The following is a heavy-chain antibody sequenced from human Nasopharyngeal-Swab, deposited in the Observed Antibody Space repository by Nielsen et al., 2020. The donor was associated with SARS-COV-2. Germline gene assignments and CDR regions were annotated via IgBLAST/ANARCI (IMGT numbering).Heavy chain of an antibody. Sequence: GSLRLSCTVSGDSVTSNHYFWGWVRQPPGEGLEWIGSIFYSETPSYNPSLKRRVTISVDTSKNQFSLKLSSVTAADTAVYYCARGRGDTIFGVVILGAFDIWGQGTMVTVSS. J-gene: IGHJ3*02. CDR3: ARGRGDTIFGVVILGAFDI. CDR1: GDSVTSNHYF. V-gene: IGHV4-39*07. CDR2: IFYSETP. D-gene: IGHD3-3*01.